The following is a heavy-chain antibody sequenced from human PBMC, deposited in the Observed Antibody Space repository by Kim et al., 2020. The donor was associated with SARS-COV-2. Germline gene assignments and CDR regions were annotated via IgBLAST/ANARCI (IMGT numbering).Heavy chain of an antibody. J-gene: IGHJ5*02. Sequence: ASVKVSCKASGYTFTSYDINWVRQATGQGLEWMGWMNPNSGNTGYAQKFQGRVTMTRNTSISTAYMELSSLRSEDTAVYYCARGGIQLWLEDVWFDPWGQGTLVTVSS. CDR1: GYTFTSYD. CDR2: MNPNSGNT. D-gene: IGHD5-18*01. V-gene: IGHV1-8*01. CDR3: ARGGIQLWLEDVWFDP.